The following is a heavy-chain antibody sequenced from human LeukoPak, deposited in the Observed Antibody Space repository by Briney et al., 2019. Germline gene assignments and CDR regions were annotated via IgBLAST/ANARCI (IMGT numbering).Heavy chain of an antibody. V-gene: IGHV3-23*01. J-gene: IGHJ4*02. CDR2: ITGSDSST. Sequence: GGSLRLSCAASGFPFSTYAMTWVRQAPGKGLEWVSGITGSDSSTYYADSVRGRFTISRDNSKNTVFLQMSSLRADDTAIYYCARGATPYDYGGNSVYWGQGTLVTVSS. D-gene: IGHD4-23*01. CDR3: ARGATPYDYGGNSVY. CDR1: GFPFSTYA.